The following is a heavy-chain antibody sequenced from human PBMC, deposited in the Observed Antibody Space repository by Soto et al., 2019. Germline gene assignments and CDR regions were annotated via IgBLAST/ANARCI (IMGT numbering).Heavy chain of an antibody. D-gene: IGHD2-2*02. J-gene: IGHJ3*02. CDR1: GYTFTSSG. V-gene: IGHV1-18*01. CDR3: ARAPGYCNSTLCYIDTFDI. CDR2: ISGYNGNT. Sequence: ASVKVSCKPSGYTFTSSGISWVRQAPGQGLEWMGWISGYNGNTNYAQKFRGRVTMTTDTSTTTAYMEVRSLRADDTAVYYCARAPGYCNSTLCYIDTFDIWGQGTMVTVSS.